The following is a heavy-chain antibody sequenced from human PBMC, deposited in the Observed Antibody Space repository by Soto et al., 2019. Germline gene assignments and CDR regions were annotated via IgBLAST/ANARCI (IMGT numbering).Heavy chain of an antibody. CDR1: GDSVSSNSAA. D-gene: IGHD6-19*01. V-gene: IGHV6-1*01. Sequence: QSQTLSLTCAISGDSVSSNSAAWNWIRQSPSRGLEWLGRTYYRSKWYNDYAVTVKSRITINPDTSKNHFYLQLNSVTPEDTAVYYCASSLVAVAGNNWFDPWGQGTLVTVSS. CDR3: ASSLVAVAGNNWFDP. CDR2: TYYRSKWYN. J-gene: IGHJ5*02.